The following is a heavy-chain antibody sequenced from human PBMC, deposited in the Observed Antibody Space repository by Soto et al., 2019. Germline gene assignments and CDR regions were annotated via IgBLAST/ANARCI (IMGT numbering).Heavy chain of an antibody. CDR3: ARGGYSGYDWPRRGGAVAEMVDY. D-gene: IGHD5-12*01. CDR1: GYTFTSYA. V-gene: IGHV1-3*01. Sequence: GASVKVSCKASGYTFTSYAMHWVRQAPGQRLEWMGWINAGNGNTKYSQKFQGRVTITRDTSASTAYMELSSLRSEDTAVYYCARGGYSGYDWPRRGGAVAEMVDYWGQGTLVTVSS. CDR2: INAGNGNT. J-gene: IGHJ4*02.